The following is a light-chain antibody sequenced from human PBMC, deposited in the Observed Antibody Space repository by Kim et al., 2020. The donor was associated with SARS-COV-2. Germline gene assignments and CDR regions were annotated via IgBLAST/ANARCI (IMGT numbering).Light chain of an antibody. J-gene: IGLJ1*01. Sequence: SSELTQDPAVSVALGQTVRITCQGDSHRSYYASWYQQKPGQAPVLVIYGKNNRPSGIPDRFSGSSAGNTASLTITGAQAEDEADYYCNSRDSSGNPYVFG. V-gene: IGLV3-19*01. CDR1: SHRSYY. CDR3: NSRDSSGNPYV. CDR2: GKN.